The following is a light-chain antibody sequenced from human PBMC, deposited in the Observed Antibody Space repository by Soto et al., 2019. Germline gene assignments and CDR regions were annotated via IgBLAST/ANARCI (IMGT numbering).Light chain of an antibody. V-gene: IGLV2-14*01. Sequence: QSVLTQPASGSGSPGQSITIPCTGTSSYVGGYNYVYWYQQQPGKAPTLLIYAVRNRPSGASNRFSGSKSGNTASLTISGLQAEDEADYYCSSYTRSRTPHVLGNGTKVTX. CDR1: SSYVGGYNY. CDR2: AVR. J-gene: IGLJ1*01. CDR3: SSYTRSRTPHV.